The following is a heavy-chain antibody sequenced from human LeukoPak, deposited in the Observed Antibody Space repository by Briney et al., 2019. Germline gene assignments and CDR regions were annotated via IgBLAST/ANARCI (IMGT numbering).Heavy chain of an antibody. D-gene: IGHD1-26*01. CDR1: RFTFSTYG. CDR3: AKGIVGATRASFDY. Sequence: GGSLRLSCAASRFTFSTYGMSWVRQAPGKGLEWVSSTSGSGGSTNYADSVKGRFTISRDNSKKTLYLQMNSLRAEDTAVYYCAKGIVGATRASFDYWGQGTLVTVSS. CDR2: TSGSGGST. V-gene: IGHV3-23*01. J-gene: IGHJ4*02.